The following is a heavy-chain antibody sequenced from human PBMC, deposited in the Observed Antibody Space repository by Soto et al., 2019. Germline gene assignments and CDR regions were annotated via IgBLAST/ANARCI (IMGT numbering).Heavy chain of an antibody. J-gene: IGHJ2*01. V-gene: IGHV4-30-2*01. CDR2: IYHSGST. D-gene: IGHD2-15*01. Sequence: QLQLQESGSGLVKPSQTLSLTCAVSGGSISSGGYSWSWIRQPPGKGLEWIGYIYHSGSTYYNPSLKGRVTISVDRSKNQFSLKLSSVTAADTAVYYCASKCCSGGSCYPDWYFDLWGRGTLVTVSS. CDR1: GGSISSGGYS. CDR3: ASKCCSGGSCYPDWYFDL.